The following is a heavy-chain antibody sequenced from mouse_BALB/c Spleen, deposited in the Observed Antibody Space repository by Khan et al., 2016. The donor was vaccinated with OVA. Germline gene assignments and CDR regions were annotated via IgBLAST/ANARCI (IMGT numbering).Heavy chain of an antibody. Sequence: VQLQESGPGLVAPSQSLSITCTVSGFSLTSYGVHWVRQPPGKGLEWLGVIWAGGSTNYNSALMSRLSISKDNSKSQVFLNMNSLQTDDTAMYCRARGDGYYDDAMDYWGQGTSVTVSS. V-gene: IGHV2-9*02. D-gene: IGHD2-3*01. J-gene: IGHJ4*01. CDR1: GFSLTSYG. CDR3: ARGDGYYDDAMDY. CDR2: IWAGGST.